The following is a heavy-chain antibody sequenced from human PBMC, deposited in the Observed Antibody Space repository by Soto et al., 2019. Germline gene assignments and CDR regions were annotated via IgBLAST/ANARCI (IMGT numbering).Heavy chain of an antibody. J-gene: IGHJ4*02. Sequence: QVQLMQSGAEVKKPGASVKVSCKASGYTFTSHDINWVRQATGQGLEWMGWMNPNSGNTGYAQKFQGRVTMTRNTSTRTAYMELSSLRSEDTAVYYCAISTNDYGDRHWGQGALVTVSS. D-gene: IGHD4-17*01. CDR2: MNPNSGNT. CDR1: GYTFTSHD. CDR3: AISTNDYGDRH. V-gene: IGHV1-8*01.